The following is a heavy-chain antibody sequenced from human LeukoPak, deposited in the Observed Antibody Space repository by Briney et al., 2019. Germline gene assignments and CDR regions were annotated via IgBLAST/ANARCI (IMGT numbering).Heavy chain of an antibody. CDR2: IYHSGST. V-gene: IGHV4-30-2*01. D-gene: IGHD2-2*01. J-gene: IGHJ4*02. CDR1: GVSISSGGYY. CDR3: AREGDIVVALDY. Sequence: PSETLSLTCTVSGVSISSGGYYWSWIRQPPGKGLEWIGYIYHSGSTYYNPSLKSRVTISVDRSKNQFSLKLSSVTAADTAVYYCAREGDIVVALDYWGQGTLVTVSS.